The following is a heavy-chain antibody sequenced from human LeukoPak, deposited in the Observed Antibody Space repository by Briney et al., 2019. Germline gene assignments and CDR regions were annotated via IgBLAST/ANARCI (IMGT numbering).Heavy chain of an antibody. CDR2: ISDSGGST. J-gene: IGHJ4*02. D-gene: IGHD3-22*01. V-gene: IGHV3-23*01. CDR3: AKIGGHDSSSSSDY. Sequence: PGGSLRLSCEASGFTFSNYAMTWVRQAPGKGLKWVSSISDSGGSTNYADSVKGRLTISRDNSKNTLYLQMSSLRAEDTAVYYCAKIGGHDSSSSSDYWGQGTLVTVSS. CDR1: GFTFSNYA.